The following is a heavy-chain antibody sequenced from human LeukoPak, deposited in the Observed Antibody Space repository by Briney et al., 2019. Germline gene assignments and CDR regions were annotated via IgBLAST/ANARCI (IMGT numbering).Heavy chain of an antibody. Sequence: GGSLRLSCAASGFTFSTYAMHWVRQAPGKGLEWVSSISSSSSYIYYADSVKGRFTISRDNAKNSLYLQMNSLRAEDTAVYYCARVLDDYVWGSYRYLDYWGQGTLVTVSS. CDR3: ARVLDDYVWGSYRYLDY. V-gene: IGHV3-21*01. CDR2: ISSSSSYI. D-gene: IGHD3-16*02. J-gene: IGHJ4*02. CDR1: GFTFSTYA.